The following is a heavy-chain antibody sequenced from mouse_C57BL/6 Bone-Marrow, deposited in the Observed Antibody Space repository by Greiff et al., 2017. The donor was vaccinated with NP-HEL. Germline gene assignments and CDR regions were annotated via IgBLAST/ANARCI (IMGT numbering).Heavy chain of an antibody. J-gene: IGHJ1*03. CDR1: GFNIKDDY. V-gene: IGHV14-4*01. CDR2: IDPENGDT. Sequence: EVQGVESGAELVRPGASVKLSCTASGFNIKDDYMHWVKQRPEQGLEWIGWIDPENGDTEYASKFQGKATITADTSSNTAYLQLSSLTSEDTAVYYCTTVYYGSSYWYFDVWGTGTTVTVSS. D-gene: IGHD1-1*01. CDR3: TTVYYGSSYWYFDV.